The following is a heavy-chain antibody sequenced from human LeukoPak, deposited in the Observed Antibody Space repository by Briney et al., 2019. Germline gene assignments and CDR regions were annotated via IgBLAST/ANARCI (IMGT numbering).Heavy chain of an antibody. D-gene: IGHD6-19*01. Sequence: GGPLRLSCAASGFTFSSYGMHWVRQAPGKGLEWVAVISSAGSTKYYADSVKGRFTVSRDNSENTLYLQMNSLRAEDTAVYYCARRIFQGSSGWYLFDYWGQGTLVTVSS. CDR3: ARRIFQGSSGWYLFDY. CDR1: GFTFSSYG. V-gene: IGHV3-30*03. CDR2: ISSAGSTK. J-gene: IGHJ4*02.